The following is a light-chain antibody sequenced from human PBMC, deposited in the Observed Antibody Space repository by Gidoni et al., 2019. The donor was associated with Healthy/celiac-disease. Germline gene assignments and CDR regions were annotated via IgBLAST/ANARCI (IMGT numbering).Light chain of an antibody. V-gene: IGKV4-1*01. CDR2: WAS. CDR1: QSVLYSSNNKNY. CDR3: QQYYSTPRT. Sequence: IVMTQSPDSLAVSLGERATINCKSSQSVLYSSNNKNYLAWYQQKQGQPPKLLIYWASTRESGVPDRFSGSGSGTDFTLTISSLQAEDVAVYYCQQYYSTPRTFGGGTKVEIK. J-gene: IGKJ4*01.